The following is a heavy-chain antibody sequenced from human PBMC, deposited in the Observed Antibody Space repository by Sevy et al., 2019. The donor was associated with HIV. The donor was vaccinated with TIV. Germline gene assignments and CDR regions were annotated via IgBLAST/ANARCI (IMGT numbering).Heavy chain of an antibody. Sequence: GGSLRLSCAASGFTFSSYWMSWVRQAPGKGLEWVANIKQDGSEKYYVDSVKGRFTISRDNAKNSLYLQMNSLRAEDTAVYYCARDLNDFLSGYLYGMDVWGQGTTVTVSS. V-gene: IGHV3-7*01. D-gene: IGHD3-3*01. CDR2: IKQDGSEK. CDR1: GFTFSSYW. J-gene: IGHJ6*02. CDR3: ARDLNDFLSGYLYGMDV.